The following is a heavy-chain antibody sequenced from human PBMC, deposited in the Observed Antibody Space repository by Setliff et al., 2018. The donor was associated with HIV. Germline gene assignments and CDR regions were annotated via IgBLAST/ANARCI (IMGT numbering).Heavy chain of an antibody. CDR3: ARCPNYYDRGSYYNFDY. J-gene: IGHJ4*02. CDR1: GYTFTAYY. CDR2: INPNSGGT. V-gene: IGHV1-2*02. Sequence: VAPVKASCKASGYTFTAYYLHWVRQAPGQGLEWMGWINPNSGGTDYAQKFRGRVTMTRDTSISTAYMGLSRLTSDDTAVYYCARCPNYYDRGSYYNFDYWGEGTLVTVSS. D-gene: IGHD3-22*01.